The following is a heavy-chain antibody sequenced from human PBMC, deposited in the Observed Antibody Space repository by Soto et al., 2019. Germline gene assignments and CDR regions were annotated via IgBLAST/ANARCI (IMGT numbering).Heavy chain of an antibody. CDR2: IYYSGTT. V-gene: IGHV4-31*03. Sequence: KTSETLSLTCTVSGASISSGGYYSWIRQHPGKDLEWIGYIYYSGTTYYNPSLKSRVSISIDTSNNQFSLRLSSVTAADTAVYYCARDWRHNWDAGGYYYYAMDVWGQGTTVTVS. J-gene: IGHJ6*02. CDR1: GASISSGGYY. D-gene: IGHD1-1*01. CDR3: ARDWRHNWDAGGYYYYAMDV.